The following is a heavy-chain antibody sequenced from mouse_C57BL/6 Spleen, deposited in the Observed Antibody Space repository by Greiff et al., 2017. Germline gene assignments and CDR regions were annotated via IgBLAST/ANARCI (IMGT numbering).Heavy chain of an antibody. CDR3: ERSSGDYAMDY. CDR2: IYPGDGDT. D-gene: IGHD1-3*01. J-gene: IGHJ4*01. Sequence: VQLQESGPELVKPGASVKISCKASGYAFSSSWMNWVKQRPGKGLEWIGRIYPGDGDTNYNGKFKGKATLTADKSSSTAYMQLSSLTSKDSAVYVCERSSGDYAMDYWGQGTSVTVSS. CDR1: GYAFSSSW. V-gene: IGHV1-82*01.